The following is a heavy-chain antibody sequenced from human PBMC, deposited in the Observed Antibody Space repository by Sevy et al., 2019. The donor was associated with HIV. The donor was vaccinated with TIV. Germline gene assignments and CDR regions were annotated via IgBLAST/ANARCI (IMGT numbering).Heavy chain of an antibody. D-gene: IGHD3-22*01. Sequence: ASVKVSCKVSGYTLNEFSMHWVRQAPGKGLEWMTTFDPEDGDPEDGKTIYAQKFLGRVTVTEDTSTDTAYMELSSLRSEDTAVYYCATTEDYYDSSGYPFDYWGQGTLVTVSS. CDR3: ATTEDYYDSSGYPFDY. CDR1: GYTLNEFS. J-gene: IGHJ4*02. V-gene: IGHV1-24*01. CDR2: FDPEDGDPEDGKT.